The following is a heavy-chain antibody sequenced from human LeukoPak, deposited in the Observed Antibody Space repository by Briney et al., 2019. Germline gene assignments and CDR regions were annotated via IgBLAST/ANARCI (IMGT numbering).Heavy chain of an antibody. V-gene: IGHV3-23*01. CDR1: GFTFDDYA. CDR2: ISGSGGST. CDR3: AKDQRMGVGATHFDY. J-gene: IGHJ4*02. Sequence: GGSLRLSCAASGFTFDDYAMHWVRQAPGKGLEWVSAISGSGGSTYYADSVKGRFTISRDNSKNTLYLQMNSLRAEDTAVYYCAKDQRMGVGATHFDYWGQGTLVTVSS. D-gene: IGHD1-26*01.